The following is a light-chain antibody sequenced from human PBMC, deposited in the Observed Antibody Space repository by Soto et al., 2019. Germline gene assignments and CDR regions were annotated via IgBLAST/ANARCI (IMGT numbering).Light chain of an antibody. V-gene: IGLV2-23*01. CDR3: CSYAGSHVV. CDR2: EGS. CDR1: SSDVGSYNL. Sequence: QSALTQTASVSGSPGQSITISCTGTSSDVGSYNLVSWYQQHPGKAPKLMIYEGSKRPSGVSKRFSGSKSGNTASLTISGLQAEEESEYFCCSYAGSHVVFGGGTKITVL. J-gene: IGLJ2*01.